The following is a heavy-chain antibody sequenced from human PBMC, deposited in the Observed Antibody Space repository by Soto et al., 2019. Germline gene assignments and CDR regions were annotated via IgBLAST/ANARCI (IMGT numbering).Heavy chain of an antibody. CDR1: GFTFSSYG. V-gene: IGHV3-30*18. J-gene: IGHJ6*02. CDR3: AKPQWEPNGYYYYYGMDV. D-gene: IGHD1-26*01. Sequence: GGSLRLSCAASGFTFSSYGMHWVRQAPGKGLEWVAVISYDGSNKYYADSVKGRFTISRDNSKNTLYLQMNSLRAEDTAVYYCAKPQWEPNGYYYYYGMDVWGQGTTVTVSS. CDR2: ISYDGSNK.